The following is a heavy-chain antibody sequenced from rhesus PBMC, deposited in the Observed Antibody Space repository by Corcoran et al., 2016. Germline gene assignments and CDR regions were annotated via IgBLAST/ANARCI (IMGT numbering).Heavy chain of an antibody. CDR1: GFTFSNSW. CDR3: TTVYNFWTGYSLFDS. Sequence: EVQLEESGAGLVQPGGSLRLSCAASGFTFSNSWMSWVSQAPGKGLEWVARIKRKADGATADYAASVKVRFTISRDDSKNTLYLQTNSLKTDDTAVYYCTTVYNFWTGYSLFDSWGQGVLVTVSS. V-gene: IGHV3-30*02. D-gene: IGHD3-3*01. J-gene: IGHJ4*01. CDR2: IKRKADGATA.